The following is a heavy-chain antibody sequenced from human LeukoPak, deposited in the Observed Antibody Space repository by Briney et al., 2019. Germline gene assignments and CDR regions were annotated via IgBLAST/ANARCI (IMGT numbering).Heavy chain of an antibody. Sequence: GGSLRLSCAASGVTFSFSSYAMSWVRQAPGKGLEWVSAISGSGGGTYYADSVKGRFTISRDNSKNTLYLQMNSLRAEDTAVYYCAKEGSIMITFGEVIAHWYFDLWGRGTLVTVSS. J-gene: IGHJ2*01. CDR3: AKEGSIMITFGEVIAHWYFDL. CDR2: ISGSGGGT. D-gene: IGHD3-16*02. CDR1: GVTFSFSSYA. V-gene: IGHV3-23*01.